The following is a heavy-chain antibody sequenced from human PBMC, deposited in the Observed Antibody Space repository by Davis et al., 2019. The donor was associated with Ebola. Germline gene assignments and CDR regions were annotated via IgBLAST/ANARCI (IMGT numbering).Heavy chain of an antibody. CDR2: IYSGGST. Sequence: PGGSLRLSCAASGFTVSSNYMSWVRQAPGKGLEWVSVIYSGGSTYYADSVKGRFTISRDNSKNTLYLQMNSLRAEDTAVYYCARDPRVEGEMATIVPFDYWGQGTLVTVSS. V-gene: IGHV3-53*01. CDR1: GFTVSSNY. D-gene: IGHD5-24*01. CDR3: ARDPRVEGEMATIVPFDY. J-gene: IGHJ4*02.